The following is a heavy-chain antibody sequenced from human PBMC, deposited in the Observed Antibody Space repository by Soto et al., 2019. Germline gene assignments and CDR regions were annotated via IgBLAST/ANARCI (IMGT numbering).Heavy chain of an antibody. V-gene: IGHV4-34*01. J-gene: IGHJ4*02. CDR3: ARELVFGYYDILTGYQGTD. Sequence: PSETLSLTCAVYGGSFSGYYWSWILQPPGKGLEWIGEINHSGSTNYNPSLKSRVTISVDTSKNQFSLKLSSVTAADTAVYYCARELVFGYYDILTGYQGTDWGQGTLITVSS. CDR1: GGSFSGYY. CDR2: INHSGST. D-gene: IGHD3-9*01.